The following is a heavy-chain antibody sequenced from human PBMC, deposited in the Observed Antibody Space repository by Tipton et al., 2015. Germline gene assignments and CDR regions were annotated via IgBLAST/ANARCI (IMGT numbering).Heavy chain of an antibody. CDR2: IYYSGST. V-gene: IGHV4-39*07. J-gene: IGHJ6*02. CDR3: ARDLEHGMDV. CDR1: GGSISSSSYY. D-gene: IGHD5-24*01. Sequence: TLSLTCSVSGGSISSSSYYWDWIRQPPGKGLEWIGNIYYSGSTYYSPALKSRVTISIDASKNQFSLNLRSVTAADTAVYYCARDLEHGMDVWGQGTTVTVSS.